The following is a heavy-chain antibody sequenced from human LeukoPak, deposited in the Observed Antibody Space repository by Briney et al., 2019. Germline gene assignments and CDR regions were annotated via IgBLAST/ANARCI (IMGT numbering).Heavy chain of an antibody. J-gene: IGHJ5*02. CDR2: ISSSSSYI. V-gene: IGHV3-21*01. CDR1: GFTFSSYS. D-gene: IGHD1-14*01. Sequence: GGSLRLSCAASGFTFSSYSMKWVRQAPGKGLEWVSSISSSSSYIYYADSVKGRFTISRDNAKNSLYLQMNSLRAEDTAVYYCARDAHMKGTTYNWFDPWGQGTLVTVSS. CDR3: ARDAHMKGTTYNWFDP.